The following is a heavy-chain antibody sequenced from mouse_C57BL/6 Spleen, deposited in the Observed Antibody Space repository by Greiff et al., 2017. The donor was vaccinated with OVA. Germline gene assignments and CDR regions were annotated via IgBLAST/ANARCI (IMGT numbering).Heavy chain of an antibody. V-gene: IGHV1-64*01. CDR2: IHPNSGST. Sequence: VQLQQPGAELVKPGASVKLSCKASGYTFTSYWMHWVKQRPGQGLEWIGMIHPNSGSTNYNEKFKSKATLTVDKSSSTAYMQLSSLTSEDSAVYYCAKGVIKGYAMDYWGQGTSVTVSS. CDR1: GYTFTSYW. D-gene: IGHD1-1*01. CDR3: AKGVIKGYAMDY. J-gene: IGHJ4*01.